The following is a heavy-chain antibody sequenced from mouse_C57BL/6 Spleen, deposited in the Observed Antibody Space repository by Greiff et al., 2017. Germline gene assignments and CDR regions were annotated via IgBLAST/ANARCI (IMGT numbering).Heavy chain of an antibody. V-gene: IGHV1-82*01. CDR1: GYAFSSSW. CDR2: IYPGDGDT. J-gene: IGHJ2*01. CDR3: AREERRYYFDY. Sequence: VQLQQSGPELVKPGASVKISCKASGYAFSSSWMNWVKQRPGEGLEWIGRIYPGDGDTNYNGKFKGKATLTADKSSSTAYMQLSSLTSEDSAVYCCAREERRYYFDYWGQGTTLTVS.